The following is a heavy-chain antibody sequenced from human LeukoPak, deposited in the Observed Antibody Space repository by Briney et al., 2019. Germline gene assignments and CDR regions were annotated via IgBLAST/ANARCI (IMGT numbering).Heavy chain of an antibody. CDR3: ARDSTYDFWSGYLYPPDY. CDR2: IWYDGSNK. D-gene: IGHD3-3*01. Sequence: GGSLRLSCAASGFTFSSYGMHWVRQAPGKGLEWVAVIWYDGSNKYYADSVKGRFTISRDNSKNTLYLQMNSLRAEDTAVYYCARDSTYDFWSGYLYPPDYWGQGTLVTVSS. CDR1: GFTFSSYG. V-gene: IGHV3-33*01. J-gene: IGHJ4*02.